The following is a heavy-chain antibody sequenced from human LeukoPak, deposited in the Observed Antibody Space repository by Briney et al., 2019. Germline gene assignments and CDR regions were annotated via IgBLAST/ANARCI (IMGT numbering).Heavy chain of an antibody. CDR3: ARHDYGGNSAFDY. CDR1: GGSISSYY. CDR2: IYYSGST. D-gene: IGHD4-23*01. J-gene: IGHJ4*02. V-gene: IGHV4-59*08. Sequence: SETLSLTCTVSGGSISSYYWSWIRQPPGKGLEWIGYIYYSGSTNYNPSLKSRVTISVDTSKNQFSLKLSSVTAADTAVYYCARHDYGGNSAFDYWGQGTLVTVSS.